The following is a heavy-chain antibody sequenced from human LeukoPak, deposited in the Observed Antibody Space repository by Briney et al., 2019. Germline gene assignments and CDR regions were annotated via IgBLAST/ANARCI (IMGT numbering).Heavy chain of an antibody. D-gene: IGHD1-26*01. CDR2: IIPIFGTA. Sequence: SVKVSCKASGGTFSSYAISWVRQAPGQGLEWMGGIIPIFGTANYAQKFQGRVTITTDESTSTAYMELSSLRSEDTAVYYCASLTNGYGGYVDYWGQATLVTVSS. CDR1: GGTFSSYA. V-gene: IGHV1-69*05. J-gene: IGHJ4*02. CDR3: ASLTNGYGGYVDY.